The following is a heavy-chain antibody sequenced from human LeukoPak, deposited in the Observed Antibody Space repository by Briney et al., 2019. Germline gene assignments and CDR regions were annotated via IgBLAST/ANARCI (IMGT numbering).Heavy chain of an antibody. D-gene: IGHD1-26*01. CDR2: INPNSGGT. CDR1: GYTFTGYY. V-gene: IGHV1-2*02. CDR3: VKGSLGGFVDY. J-gene: IGHJ4*02. Sequence: ASVKVSCKASGYTFTGYYMHWVRQATGQGLEWMGWINPNSGGTNYAQKFQGRVTMTRDTSISTAYMELSRLRSDDTAAYYCVKGSLGGFVDYWGQGTLVTVSS.